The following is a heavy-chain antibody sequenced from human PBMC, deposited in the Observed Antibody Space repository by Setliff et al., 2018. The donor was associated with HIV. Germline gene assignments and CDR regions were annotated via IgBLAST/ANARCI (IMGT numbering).Heavy chain of an antibody. D-gene: IGHD3-22*01. CDR2: FDPEDGET. V-gene: IGHV1-24*01. J-gene: IGHJ1*01. Sequence: GASVNVSCKVSGYSLTDLSIHWVRQAPGKGLEWMGGFDPEDGETVYAQKLQGRVTMTEDTSTDTAYTELSSLRSEDTAMYYCATIRAYYYDSSGQEYFQYWGHGTLVTVSS. CDR1: GYSLTDLS. CDR3: ATIRAYYYDSSGQEYFQY.